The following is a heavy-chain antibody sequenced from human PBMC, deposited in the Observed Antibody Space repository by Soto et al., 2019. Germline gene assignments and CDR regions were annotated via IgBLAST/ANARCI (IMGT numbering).Heavy chain of an antibody. D-gene: IGHD1-1*01. CDR1: GFTFSSYS. CDR2: ISSSSSTI. J-gene: IGHJ3*02. V-gene: IGHV3-48*04. Sequence: GGSLRLSCAASGFTFSSYSMNWVRQAPGKGLEWVSYISSSSSTIYYADSVKGRFTISRDNAKNSLYLQMNSLRAEDTAVYYCAIEGQELEYDAFDIWGQGTMVTVSS. CDR3: AIEGQELEYDAFDI.